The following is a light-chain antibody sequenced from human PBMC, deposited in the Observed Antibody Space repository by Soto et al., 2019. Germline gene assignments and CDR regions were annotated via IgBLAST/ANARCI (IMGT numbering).Light chain of an antibody. J-gene: IGKJ1*01. CDR3: QQRSNWPAGT. CDR2: DAS. CDR1: QSVSSY. V-gene: IGKV3-11*01. Sequence: EIVLTQSPATLSLSPGERATLSCRASQSVSSYLAWYQQKPGQAPRLLIYDASNRATGIPARFSGSGSRTDFTLTISSLEPEDFAVYYCQQRSNWPAGTFGQLTKVEIK.